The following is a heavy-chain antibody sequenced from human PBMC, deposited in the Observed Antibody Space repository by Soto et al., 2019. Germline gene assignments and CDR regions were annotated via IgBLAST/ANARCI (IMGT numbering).Heavy chain of an antibody. Sequence: GASVKVSCKASGYTFTSYGISWVRQAPGQGLEWMGWISAYNGNTNYAQKLQGRVTMTTDTSTSTAYMELRSLRSDDTAVYYCATTDTVVVPAAMPHDAFDIWGQGTMVTVSS. CDR1: GYTFTSYG. CDR2: ISAYNGNT. D-gene: IGHD2-2*01. V-gene: IGHV1-18*01. CDR3: ATTDTVVVPAAMPHDAFDI. J-gene: IGHJ3*02.